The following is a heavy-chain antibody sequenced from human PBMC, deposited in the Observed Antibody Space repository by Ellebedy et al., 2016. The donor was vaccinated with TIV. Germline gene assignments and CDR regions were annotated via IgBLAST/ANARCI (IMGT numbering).Heavy chain of an antibody. CDR3: VQSHSGDCFFGVDV. V-gene: IGHV3-74*01. D-gene: IGHD2-21*01. CDR1: GFNFSNYW. J-gene: IGHJ6*02. CDR2: INRDGSSI. Sequence: GESLKISCGASGFNFSNYWVHWVRQAPGMGLVWVSRINRDGSSISYADSVKGRFTISRDNYEKTLYLQMNSLRPEDTAMYYCVQSHSGDCFFGVDVWGPGTTVTVSS.